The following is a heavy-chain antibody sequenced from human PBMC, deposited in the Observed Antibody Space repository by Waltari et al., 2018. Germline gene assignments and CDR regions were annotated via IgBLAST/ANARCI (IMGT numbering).Heavy chain of an antibody. J-gene: IGHJ3*02. CDR3: AREVGGSSWSTTPRGDAFDI. CDR2: VYSAGNT. CDR1: GVSIRSGGYF. Sequence: QVQLQESGPGLVKPSQTLSLTCAVSGVSIRSGGYFWSWVRQPAGKGLEWIGRVYSAGNTDYNPSLKSRATVSVDTSKNQFFLRLTFMAAADAAVYYCAREVGGSSWSTTPRGDAFDIWGQGTMVTVSS. D-gene: IGHD6-13*01. V-gene: IGHV4-61*02.